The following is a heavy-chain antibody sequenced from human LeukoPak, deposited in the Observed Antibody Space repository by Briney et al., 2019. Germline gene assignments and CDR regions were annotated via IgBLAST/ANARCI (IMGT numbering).Heavy chain of an antibody. D-gene: IGHD5-18*01. J-gene: IGHJ4*02. CDR2: IRYDGSNK. CDR1: GLTFSGYA. CDR3: AKDPGFKSYGYFFGY. Sequence: GGSLRLSCAASGLTFSGYAMRWVRQAPGKGLEWVAFIRYDGSNKYYADSVKGRFTISRDNSKNTVYLQMNSLRAEDTAVYYCAKDPGFKSYGYFFGYWGQGTLVTVPS. V-gene: IGHV3-30*02.